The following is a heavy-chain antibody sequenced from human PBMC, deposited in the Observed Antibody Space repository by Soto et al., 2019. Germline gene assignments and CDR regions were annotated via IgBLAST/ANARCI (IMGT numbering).Heavy chain of an antibody. CDR3: AGTTYYDILTGSNWFDP. CDR2: TNAGNGNT. Sequence: QVQLVQSGAEVKKPGASVKVSCKASGYTFTSSAMHWVRQAPGQRLAWMGWTNAGNGNTKYSQKFQGRVTITRDTSASTAYMELISLRSEDTAVYYCAGTTYYDILTGSNWFDPWGQGTLVTVAS. V-gene: IGHV1-3*01. CDR1: GYTFTSSA. D-gene: IGHD3-9*01. J-gene: IGHJ5*02.